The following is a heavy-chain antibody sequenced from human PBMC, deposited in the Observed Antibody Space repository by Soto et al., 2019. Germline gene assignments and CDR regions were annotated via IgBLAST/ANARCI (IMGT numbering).Heavy chain of an antibody. CDR2: ISTSGGTI. CDR3: AREGSVSSSDCYAYYYGMDV. D-gene: IGHD3-10*01. J-gene: IGHJ6*02. V-gene: IGHV3-48*03. CDR1: GFTFSNYD. Sequence: PGGSLRLSCAASGFTFSNYDINWVRQAPGKGLEWVSYISTSGGTIYYADSVKGRFTISRDNAKNSLYLQMNSLSGEDSAVYYCAREGSVSSSDCYAYYYGMDVWGQGTTVTVSS.